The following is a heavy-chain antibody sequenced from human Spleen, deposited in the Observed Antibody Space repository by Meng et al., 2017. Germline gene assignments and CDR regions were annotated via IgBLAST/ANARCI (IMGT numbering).Heavy chain of an antibody. Sequence: QVQLQESGPGLVKPSETLSLICTVSSGTIRSHYWSWIRQPPGKGLEWIGYIFYSGRPNYSPSLKSRVTISIDTSKNQFSLRLSSVTPADTGVYYCAREAWSRGYFDLWGRGTLVTVSS. CDR2: IFYSGRP. J-gene: IGHJ2*01. CDR3: AREAWSRGYFDL. CDR1: SGTIRSHY. V-gene: IGHV4-59*11.